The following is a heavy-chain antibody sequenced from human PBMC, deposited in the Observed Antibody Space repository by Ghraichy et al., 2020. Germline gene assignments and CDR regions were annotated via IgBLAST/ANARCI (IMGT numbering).Heavy chain of an antibody. CDR1: GFTFSSYA. D-gene: IGHD6-13*01. CDR3: AGYSSSWYYYYGMDV. CDR2: ISGSGGST. V-gene: IGHV3-23*01. Sequence: LSLTCAASGFTFSSYAMSWVRQAPGKGLEWVSAISGSGGSTYYADSVKGRFTISRDNSKNTLYLQMNSLRAEDTAVYYCAGYSSSWYYYYGMDVWGQGTTVTVSS. J-gene: IGHJ6*02.